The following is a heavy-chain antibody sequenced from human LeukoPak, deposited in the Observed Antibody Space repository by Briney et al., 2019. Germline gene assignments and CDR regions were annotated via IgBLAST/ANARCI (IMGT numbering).Heavy chain of an antibody. D-gene: IGHD3-3*01. V-gene: IGHV3-21*04. CDR2: ISSSSSYI. J-gene: IGHJ6*03. Sequence: GGSLRLSCAASGFTFSSYSMNWVRQAPGKGLEWVSSISSSSSYIHYADSVKGRFTISRDNSKNTLYLQMNSLRAEDTAVYYCGKRLRVQGFQFLEWPPPYYYHYLVVWGKGTTVTVSS. CDR3: GKRLRVQGFQFLEWPPPYYYHYLVV. CDR1: GFTFSSYS.